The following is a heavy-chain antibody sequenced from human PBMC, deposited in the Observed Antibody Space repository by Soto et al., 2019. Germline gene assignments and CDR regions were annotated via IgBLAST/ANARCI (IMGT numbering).Heavy chain of an antibody. CDR3: ASVGYTSGYSYGMDV. J-gene: IGHJ6*02. CDR2: INHSGRT. D-gene: IGHD5-18*01. CDR1: GGSFSGYD. V-gene: IGHV4-34*01. Sequence: PSETLSLTCAVYGGSFSGYDWSWIRQPPGKGLEWTGEINHSGRTNYNPSLKSRVTISVDTSKNQFSLKLSSVTAADTAVYYCASVGYTSGYSYGMDVWGQGTTVTVSS.